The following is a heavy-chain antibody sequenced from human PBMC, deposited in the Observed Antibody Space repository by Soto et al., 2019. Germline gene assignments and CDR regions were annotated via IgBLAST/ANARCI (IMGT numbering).Heavy chain of an antibody. V-gene: IGHV3-11*06. D-gene: IGHD3-3*01. CDR3: ARRSGQMVSDDAFDI. J-gene: IGHJ3*02. Sequence: GGSLRLSCAASGITLGDYNVSWIRQATGTGLEWVSYISSSSSYTNYADSVKGRFTISRDNAKNSLYLQMNSLRAEDTAVYYCARRSGQMVSDDAFDIWGQGTRVTVSS. CDR1: GITLGDYN. CDR2: ISSSSSYT.